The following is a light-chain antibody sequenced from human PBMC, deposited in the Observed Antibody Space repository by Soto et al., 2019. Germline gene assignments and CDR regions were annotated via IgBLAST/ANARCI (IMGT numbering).Light chain of an antibody. CDR3: QQYSSYPGT. J-gene: IGKJ1*01. Sequence: DIQMTQSPSTLSASVGDRVTITCRASLTISNWLAWYQQKPGKAPKLLIYRASSLESGVPSRFSGSGSGTEFTLTISRLQPGDFATYYCQQYSSYPGTFGQGTKVEIK. V-gene: IGKV1-5*03. CDR1: LTISNW. CDR2: RAS.